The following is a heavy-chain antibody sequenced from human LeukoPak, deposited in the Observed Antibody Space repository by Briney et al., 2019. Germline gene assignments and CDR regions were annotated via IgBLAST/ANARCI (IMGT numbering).Heavy chain of an antibody. CDR1: GGSISSYY. Sequence: PSETLSLTCTVSGGSISSYYWSWIRQPPGKGLEWIGYIYYSGSTNYNPSLKSRVTISVDTSKNQFSLKLSSVTAADTAVYYCARLSPDRAAAGGVYYYYGMDVWGQGTTVTVSS. J-gene: IGHJ6*02. CDR2: IYYSGST. CDR3: ARLSPDRAAAGGVYYYYGMDV. V-gene: IGHV4-59*08. D-gene: IGHD6-13*01.